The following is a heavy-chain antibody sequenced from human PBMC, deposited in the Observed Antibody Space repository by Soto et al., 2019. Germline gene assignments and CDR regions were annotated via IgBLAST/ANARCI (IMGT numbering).Heavy chain of an antibody. CDR1: GYTFTSYG. CDR2: ISAYNGNT. V-gene: IGHV1-18*01. D-gene: IGHD5-12*01. J-gene: IGHJ5*02. Sequence: ASVKVSCKAPGYTFTSYGISWVRQAPGQGLEWMGWISAYNGNTNYAQKLQGRVTMTTDTSTSTAYMELRSLRSDDTAVYYCAREGRGYSGYDPYDPWGQGTLVTVSS. CDR3: AREGRGYSGYDPYDP.